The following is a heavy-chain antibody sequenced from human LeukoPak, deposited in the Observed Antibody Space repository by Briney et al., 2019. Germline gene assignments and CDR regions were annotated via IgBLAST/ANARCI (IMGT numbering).Heavy chain of an antibody. Sequence: GGSLRLSCVASKXTFSSYWMTWVRQAPGEGLEWVANIKQDGSEEYYVDSVKGRFTISRDNAKNSLYLQMNSLRAEDTALYYCARDPYSSFFGAFDIWGQGTMVTVSS. CDR3: ARDPYSSFFGAFDI. J-gene: IGHJ3*02. D-gene: IGHD6-6*01. V-gene: IGHV3-7*04. CDR1: KXTFSSYW. CDR2: IKQDGSEE.